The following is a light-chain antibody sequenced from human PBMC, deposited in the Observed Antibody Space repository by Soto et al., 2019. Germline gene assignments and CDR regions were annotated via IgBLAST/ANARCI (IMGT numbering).Light chain of an antibody. CDR1: SSDVGSYHY. Sequence: QSALTQPSSVSGSPGQSIAISCTGTSSDVGSYHYVSWYQHHPGKAPKLMIYDVTNRPSGVSNRFSGSKSGNTASLTISGLQAEDEADYYCSSYTTSSSVIFGGGTQLTVL. CDR3: SSYTTSSSVI. J-gene: IGLJ2*01. V-gene: IGLV2-14*03. CDR2: DVT.